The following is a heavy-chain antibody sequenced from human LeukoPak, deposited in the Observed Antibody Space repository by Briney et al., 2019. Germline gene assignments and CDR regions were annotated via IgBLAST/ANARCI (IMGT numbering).Heavy chain of an antibody. Sequence: PGGSLRLSCAASGFTFSDYHMNWLRQAPGKGLEWVSYIKNSGSVTEYADFVKGRFTISRDNAGNSLYLQMNSLRAEDTAVYYCARVRDGSVRGGFDVWGQGTSVTVSS. CDR3: ARVRDGSVRGGFDV. V-gene: IGHV3-11*01. J-gene: IGHJ3*01. CDR1: GFTFSDYH. D-gene: IGHD3-10*01. CDR2: IKNSGSVT.